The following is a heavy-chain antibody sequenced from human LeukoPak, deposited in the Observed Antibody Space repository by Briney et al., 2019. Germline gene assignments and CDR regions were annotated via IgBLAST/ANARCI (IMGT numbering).Heavy chain of an antibody. CDR3: ARVIAVAGTGYYYYGMDV. J-gene: IGHJ6*02. D-gene: IGHD6-19*01. CDR1: GFTFSSYW. CDR2: INSDGGST. Sequence: GGSLRLSCAASGFTFSSYWMHWVRQAPGKGLVWVSRINSDGGSTSYADSVKGRFTISRDNAKNTLYLQMNSLRAEDTAVYYCARVIAVAGTGYYYYGMDVWGQGTTVTVSS. V-gene: IGHV3-74*01.